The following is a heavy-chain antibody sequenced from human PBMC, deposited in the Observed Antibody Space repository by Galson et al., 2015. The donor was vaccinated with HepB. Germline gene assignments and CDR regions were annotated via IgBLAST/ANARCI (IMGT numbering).Heavy chain of an antibody. CDR3: ARFSSSYYYMDV. CDR1: GYTFTGYY. CDR2: INPNSGGT. Sequence: SVKVSCKASGYTFTGYYIHWVRQAPGQGLEWMGWINPNSGGTKYAQNFQGRVTMTRDTSISTVYTELSRLRSDDTAVYYCARFSSSYYYMDVWGKGTTVTVSS. V-gene: IGHV1-2*02. J-gene: IGHJ6*03.